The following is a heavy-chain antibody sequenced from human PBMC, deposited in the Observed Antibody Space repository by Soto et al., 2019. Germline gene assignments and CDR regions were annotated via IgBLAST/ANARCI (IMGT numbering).Heavy chain of an antibody. CDR1: GFTFSSYA. D-gene: IGHD6-19*01. Sequence: QVQLVESGGGVVQPGRSLRLSCAASGFTFSSYAMHWVRQAPGKGLEWVAVISYDGSNKYYADSVKGRFTISRDNSKNTLYLQMNSLRAEDTAVYYCARELGAVAGPPYYGMDVWGQGTTVTVSS. CDR2: ISYDGSNK. J-gene: IGHJ6*02. CDR3: ARELGAVAGPPYYGMDV. V-gene: IGHV3-30-3*01.